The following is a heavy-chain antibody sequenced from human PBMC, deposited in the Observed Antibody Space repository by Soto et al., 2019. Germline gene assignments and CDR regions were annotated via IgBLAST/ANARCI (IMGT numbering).Heavy chain of an antibody. V-gene: IGHV1-69*02. CDR3: ARSTWEIRVSQWVYYYYMDV. J-gene: IGHJ6*03. Sequence: QVQLVQSGAEVKKPGSSVKVSCKASGGTFSSYTISWVRQAPGQGLEWMGRIIPILGIANYAQKFQGRVTITADKSTSTAYMELSSLRSEDTAVYYCARSTWEIRVSQWVYYYYMDVWGKGTTVTVSS. CDR2: IIPILGIA. D-gene: IGHD1-26*01. CDR1: GGTFSSYT.